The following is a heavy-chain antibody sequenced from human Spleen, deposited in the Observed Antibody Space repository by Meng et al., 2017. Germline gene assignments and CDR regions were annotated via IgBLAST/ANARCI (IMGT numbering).Heavy chain of an antibody. CDR3: TSRITITPYYYYGMDV. Sequence: GGSLRLSCAASGFTFSGSAMHWVRQASGKGLEWVGRIRSKANSYATAYAASVKGGFTISRDDSKNTAYLQMNSLKTEDTAVYYCTSRITITPYYYYGMDVWGQGTTVTVSS. V-gene: IGHV3-73*01. CDR1: GFTFSGSA. D-gene: IGHD3-3*01. J-gene: IGHJ6*02. CDR2: IRSKANSYAT.